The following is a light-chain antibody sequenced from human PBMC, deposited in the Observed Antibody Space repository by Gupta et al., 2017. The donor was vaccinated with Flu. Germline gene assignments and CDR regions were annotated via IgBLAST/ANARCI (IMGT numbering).Light chain of an antibody. V-gene: IGKV3-11*01. CDR1: QSVSSY. J-gene: IGKJ4*01. CDR3: QQQNNGRPALT. CDR2: DAS. Sequence: EIVLTQSPATLSLSPGDRATLSCRASQSVSSYLAWYQQKPGQAPRPLIYDASNRAKGIRARFSGSGIGTDVNLTINSREPEDFEVYYCQQQNNGRPALTFGGGTKVEIK.